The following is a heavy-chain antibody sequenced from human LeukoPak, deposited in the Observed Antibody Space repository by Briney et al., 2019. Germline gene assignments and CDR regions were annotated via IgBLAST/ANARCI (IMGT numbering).Heavy chain of an antibody. CDR3: AKRSPGTSGFDY. D-gene: IGHD1/OR15-1a*01. Sequence: PGGSLRLSCAASEFTFSSYAMSWVRQAPGKGLEWVSGISGSGGSTSYADSVKSRFTISRDNSKSTLYLQMNSLRAEDTAVYYCAKRSPGTSGFDYWGQGTLVTVSS. CDR2: ISGSGGST. V-gene: IGHV3-23*01. J-gene: IGHJ4*02. CDR1: EFTFSSYA.